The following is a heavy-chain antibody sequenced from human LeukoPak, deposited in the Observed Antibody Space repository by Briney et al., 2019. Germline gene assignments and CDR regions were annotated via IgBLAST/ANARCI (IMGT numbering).Heavy chain of an antibody. V-gene: IGHV3-23*01. J-gene: IGHJ4*02. D-gene: IGHD6-6*01. CDR2: ISGSGGST. CDR1: GFTFSSYG. Sequence: QPGGTLRLSCAASGFTFSSYGMSWVRQAPGKGLEWVSAISGSGGSTYYADSVKGRFTISRDNSKNTLYLQMNSLRVEDTAVYYCARGGAARPDFWGQGTLVTVSS. CDR3: ARGGAARPDF.